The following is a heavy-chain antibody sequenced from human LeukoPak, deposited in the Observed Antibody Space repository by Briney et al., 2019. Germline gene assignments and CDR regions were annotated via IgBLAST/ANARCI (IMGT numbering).Heavy chain of an antibody. V-gene: IGHV3-30*18. CDR1: GFTFSTCG. J-gene: IGHJ4*02. Sequence: GRSLRLSCAASGFTFSTCGMHWVRQAPGKRLEWVAVISYDGSNKYYTDSVKGRFTISRDNSKNTLYLQMNSLRTEDTAVYYCAKSDLGHRSRQVGHFDYWGQGTLVTVSS. D-gene: IGHD2-15*01. CDR2: ISYDGSNK. CDR3: AKSDLGHRSRQVGHFDY.